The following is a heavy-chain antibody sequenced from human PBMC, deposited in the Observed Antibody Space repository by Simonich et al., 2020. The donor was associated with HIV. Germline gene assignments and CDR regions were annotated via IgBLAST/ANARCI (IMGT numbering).Heavy chain of an antibody. D-gene: IGHD3-16*01. V-gene: IGHV4-34*01. CDR3: ARGELGDFDY. Sequence: QVQLQQWGARLLKPSETLSLTCAVYGGSFRGYYWTWIRQPPGKGLGWIGEINHSGTTNYKPSLKSRVSMSVATSKNQFSLRLGSVTAADTAVYYCARGELGDFDYWGQGTLVTVSS. CDR1: GGSFRGYY. CDR2: INHSGTT. J-gene: IGHJ4*02.